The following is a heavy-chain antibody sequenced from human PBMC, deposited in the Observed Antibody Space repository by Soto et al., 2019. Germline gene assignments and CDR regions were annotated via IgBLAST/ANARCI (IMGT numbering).Heavy chain of an antibody. CDR1: GGTFSSYA. V-gene: IGHV1-69*06. CDR2: IIPIFGTA. D-gene: IGHD3-10*01. Sequence: QVQPVQSGAEVKKPGSSVKVSCKASGGTFSSYAITWVRQAPVQGLEWMGGIIPIFGTANYAQKFQGRVTINADKSTSTAYMELSSLRSEDTAVYYCARGAEGLMVRVLDYWGQGPLVTVSS. CDR3: ARGAEGLMVRVLDY. J-gene: IGHJ4*02.